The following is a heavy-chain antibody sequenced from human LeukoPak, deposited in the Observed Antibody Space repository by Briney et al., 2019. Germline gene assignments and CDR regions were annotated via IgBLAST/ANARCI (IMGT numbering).Heavy chain of an antibody. V-gene: IGHV1-2*02. Sequence: VKVSCKASGYTFTGYYMHWVRQAPGQGLEWMGWINPNSGGTNYAQKFQGRVTMTRDTSISTAYMELSRLRSDDTAVYYCARDRSAYCGGDCYSLRAFDIWGQGTMVTVSS. D-gene: IGHD2-21*02. CDR2: INPNSGGT. CDR3: ARDRSAYCGGDCYSLRAFDI. CDR1: GYTFTGYY. J-gene: IGHJ3*02.